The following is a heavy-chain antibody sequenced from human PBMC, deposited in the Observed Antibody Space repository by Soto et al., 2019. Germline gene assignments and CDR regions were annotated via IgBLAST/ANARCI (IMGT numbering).Heavy chain of an antibody. CDR1: GYTLTELS. J-gene: IGHJ3*02. CDR3: AILTYYYDSSSYYPDAFDI. Sequence: ASVKVSCKVSGYTLTELSMHWVRQAPGKGLEWMGGFDPEDGETIYAQKFQGRVTMTEDTSADTAYMELSSLRSEDTAVYYCAILTYYYDSSSYYPDAFDIWGQGTMVTVSS. V-gene: IGHV1-24*01. D-gene: IGHD3-22*01. CDR2: FDPEDGET.